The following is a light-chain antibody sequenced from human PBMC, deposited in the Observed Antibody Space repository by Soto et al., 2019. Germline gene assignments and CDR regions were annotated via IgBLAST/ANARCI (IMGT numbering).Light chain of an antibody. CDR1: QSVSSNY. J-gene: IGKJ1*01. Sequence: EIVLTQFPGTLSLSPGERATLSCRASQSVSSNYLAWYQQKPGKAPKLLLYDVSTLERGVPSRFSGSGSATEFTLTISDLQPDDFATYYCQQYQSDTWTFGQGTKVDI. CDR3: QQYQSDTWT. CDR2: DVS. V-gene: IGKV3-20*01.